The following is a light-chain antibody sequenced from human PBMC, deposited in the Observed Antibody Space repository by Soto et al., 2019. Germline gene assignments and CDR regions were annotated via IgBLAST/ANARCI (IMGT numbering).Light chain of an antibody. V-gene: IGLV2-14*01. CDR2: EVS. CDR3: SSYINSGTFVV. Sequence: QSVLTQPASVSGSPGQPITISCTGTSSDVGANNYVSWYQHHPGKAPKLLIYEVSNRRSGVSSRFSGSTSGNTASLTISGLHAEDEADYYCSSYINSGTFVVFGGGTKLTVL. J-gene: IGLJ2*01. CDR1: SSDVGANNY.